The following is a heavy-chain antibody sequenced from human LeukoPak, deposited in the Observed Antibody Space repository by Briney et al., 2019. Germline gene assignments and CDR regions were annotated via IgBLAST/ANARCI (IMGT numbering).Heavy chain of an antibody. J-gene: IGHJ4*02. CDR3: ALGTMIRGVFKSPFDY. V-gene: IGHV4-4*02. CDR2: MYHSGST. D-gene: IGHD3-10*01. CDR1: GGSIDNSNW. Sequence: PSGTLSLTCAVSGGSIDNSNWWSWVRQAPGKGLEWIGEMYHSGSTNYNPSLKSRVTISVDKSKNQFSLKLSSVTAADTAVYYCALGTMIRGVFKSPFDYWGQGTLVTVSS.